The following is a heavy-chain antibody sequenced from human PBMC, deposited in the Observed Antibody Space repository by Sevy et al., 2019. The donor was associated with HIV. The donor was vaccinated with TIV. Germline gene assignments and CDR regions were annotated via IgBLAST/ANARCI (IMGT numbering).Heavy chain of an antibody. CDR2: INQDGSTN. J-gene: IGHJ4*02. Sequence: GGSLRLSCAGSGFSFHAYWVHWVRQAPGKGLEWLANINQDGSTNYYADSVKGRFTISRDNAKNLVYLQMNSLRPEDTGLYYCARAMPAAAGFWGQGTLVTVSS. V-gene: IGHV3-7*01. D-gene: IGHD6-13*01. CDR1: GFSFHAYW. CDR3: ARAMPAAAGF.